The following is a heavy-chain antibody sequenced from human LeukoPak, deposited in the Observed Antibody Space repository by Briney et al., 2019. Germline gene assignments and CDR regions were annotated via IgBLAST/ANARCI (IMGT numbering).Heavy chain of an antibody. CDR2: ISSSSSTI. J-gene: IGHJ4*02. CDR3: ARGPTRSNYYDSSGYLYY. V-gene: IGHV3-48*01. D-gene: IGHD3-22*01. Sequence: PGGSLRLSCAASGFTFSSYSMNWVRQAPGKGLEWVSYISSSSSTIYYADSVKGRFTISRDNAKNSLYLRMNSLRAEDTAVYYCARGPTRSNYYDSSGYLYYWGQGTLVTVSS. CDR1: GFTFSSYS.